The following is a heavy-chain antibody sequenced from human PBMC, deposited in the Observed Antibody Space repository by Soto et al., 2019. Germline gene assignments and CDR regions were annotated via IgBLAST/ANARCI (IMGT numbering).Heavy chain of an antibody. V-gene: IGHV3-11*06. J-gene: IGHJ6*02. D-gene: IGHD3-10*01. CDR1: GFTFSDYY. CDR3: ARWFGARSYYYYYYGMDV. Sequence: RRLSCAASGFTFSDYYMSWIRQAPGKGLEWVSYISSSSSYTNYADSVKGRFTISRDNAKNSLYLQMNSLRAEDTAVYYCARWFGARSYYYYYYGMDVWGQGTTVTVSS. CDR2: ISSSSSYT.